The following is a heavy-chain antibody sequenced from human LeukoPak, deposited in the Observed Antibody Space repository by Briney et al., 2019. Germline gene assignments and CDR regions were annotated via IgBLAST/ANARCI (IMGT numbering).Heavy chain of an antibody. D-gene: IGHD3-10*01. CDR3: ARDKGSGSYYKPLYYYYYMDV. CDR1: GFTFSSYE. CDR2: ISSSCSTI. Sequence: GGSLRLSCAASGFTFSSYEMNWVRQAPGKGLEWVSYISSSCSTIYYADSVKGRFTISRDNAKNSLYLQMNSLRAEDTAVYYCARDKGSGSYYKPLYYYYYMDVWGKGTTVTISS. J-gene: IGHJ6*03. V-gene: IGHV3-48*03.